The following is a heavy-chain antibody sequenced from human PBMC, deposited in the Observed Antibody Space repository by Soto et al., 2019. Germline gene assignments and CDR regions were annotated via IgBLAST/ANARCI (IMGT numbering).Heavy chain of an antibody. Sequence: QLQLQESGPGLVKPSETLSLTCTVSGGSISSSSYYWGWIRQPPGKGLEWIGSISYSGNTYYNPSLKSRVTISVDTSKNQFSLKLSSVTAADTAVYYCASYYYDSSGYYYVPGVYWGQGTLVTVSS. CDR2: ISYSGNT. J-gene: IGHJ4*02. CDR1: GGSISSSSYY. V-gene: IGHV4-39*01. CDR3: ASYYYDSSGYYYVPGVY. D-gene: IGHD3-22*01.